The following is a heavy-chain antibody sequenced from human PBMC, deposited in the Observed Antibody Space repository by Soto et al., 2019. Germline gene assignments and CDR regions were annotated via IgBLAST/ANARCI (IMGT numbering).Heavy chain of an antibody. CDR2: MNPNSGNT. CDR1: GYTFTSYD. V-gene: IGHV1-8*01. J-gene: IGHJ4*02. Sequence: QVQLVQSGAEVKKPGASVKVSCKASGYTFTSYDINWVRQATGQGLEWMGWMNPNSGNTGYAQKFQGRVTMTRNTSITTAHMELTSLRSQHTAVYYCATDRSSGWLDYWGQGTLVTVSS. CDR3: ATDRSSGWLDY. D-gene: IGHD6-19*01.